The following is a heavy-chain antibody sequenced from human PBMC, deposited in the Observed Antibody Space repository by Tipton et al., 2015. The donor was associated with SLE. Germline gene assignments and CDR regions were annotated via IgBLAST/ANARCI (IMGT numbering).Heavy chain of an antibody. CDR1: GGSISSSSYY. D-gene: IGHD3-9*01. V-gene: IGHV4-39*07. J-gene: IGHJ6*04. CDR2: INHSGST. Sequence: TLSLTCTVSGGSISSSSYYWGWIRQPPGKGLEWIGEINHSGSTNYNPSLKSRVTISVDTSKNQFSLKLSSVTAADTAVYYCASAPVLRYFDWLPDWGKGTTVTVSS. CDR3: ASAPVLRYFDWLPD.